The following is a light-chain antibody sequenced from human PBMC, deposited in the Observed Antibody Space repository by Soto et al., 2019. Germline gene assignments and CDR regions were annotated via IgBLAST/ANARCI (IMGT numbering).Light chain of an antibody. J-gene: IGKJ2*01. CDR3: QQYETYYT. CDR1: QSISTW. CDR2: KAS. V-gene: IGKV1-5*03. Sequence: DIQMTQSPSTLSASVGDRVTITCRASQSISTWLAWYQQKPGKAPNLLIYKASNLESGVPSRFSGSGSGTEFTLTISGLQRADFATYYCQQYETYYTFGQGTKLEIK.